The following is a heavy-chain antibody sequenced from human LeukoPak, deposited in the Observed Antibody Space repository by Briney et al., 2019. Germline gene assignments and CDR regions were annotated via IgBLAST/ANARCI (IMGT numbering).Heavy chain of an antibody. D-gene: IGHD6-6*01. CDR2: ISYDGSNK. J-gene: IGHJ4*02. V-gene: IGHV3-30-3*01. Sequence: GRSLRLSCAASGFTFGSYAMHWVRQAPGKGLEWVAVISYDGSNKYYADSVKGRFTISRDNSKNTLYLQMNSLRAEDTAVYYXXXDNARGGTAARLHYWGQGTLVTVSS. CDR3: XXDNARGGTAARLHY. CDR1: GFTFGSYA.